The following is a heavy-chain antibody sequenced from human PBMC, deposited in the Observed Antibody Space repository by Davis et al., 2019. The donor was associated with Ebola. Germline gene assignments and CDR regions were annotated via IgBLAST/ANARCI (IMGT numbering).Heavy chain of an antibody. D-gene: IGHD6-19*01. J-gene: IGHJ1*01. Sequence: GESLKISCAASGFTFSSYSMSWVRQAPGKGLEWVSSISSSSSYIYYADSVKGRFTISRDNAKNSLYLQMNSLRAEDTAVYYCARSTGYSSGWYSEYFQHWGQGTLVTVSS. CDR3: ARSTGYSSGWYSEYFQH. CDR2: ISSSSSYI. V-gene: IGHV3-21*01. CDR1: GFTFSSYS.